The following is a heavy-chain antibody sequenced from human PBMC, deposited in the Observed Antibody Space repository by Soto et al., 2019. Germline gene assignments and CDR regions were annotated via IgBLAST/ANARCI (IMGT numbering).Heavy chain of an antibody. J-gene: IGHJ6*03. V-gene: IGHV3-23*01. D-gene: IGHD6-13*01. CDR3: AKGEYSSSPKPHYYYYYMDV. CDR2: ISGSGGST. CDR1: GFTFSSYA. Sequence: GGSLRLSCAASGFTFSSYAMSWVRQAPGKGLEWVSAISGSGGSTYYADSVKGRFTISRDNSKNTLYLQMNSLRAEDTAVYYCAKGEYSSSPKPHYYYYYMDVWGKGTTVTVSS.